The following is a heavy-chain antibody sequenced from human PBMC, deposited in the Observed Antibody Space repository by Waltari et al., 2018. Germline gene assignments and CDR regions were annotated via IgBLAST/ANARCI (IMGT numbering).Heavy chain of an antibody. V-gene: IGHV4-4*02. Sequence: QLQLQESGPGLVKPSGTLSLTCAVSGYSMTSTYWSSWVRQPPGKGLEWIGQVHGSGKTNYNPSFASRVTVSLDTPNNQFSLRVTSVTAADSAIYYCARDRGRGLYLDSWGPGTLVAVSP. J-gene: IGHJ4*02. CDR1: GYSMTSTYW. CDR3: ARDRGRGLYLDS. D-gene: IGHD2-15*01. CDR2: VHGSGKT.